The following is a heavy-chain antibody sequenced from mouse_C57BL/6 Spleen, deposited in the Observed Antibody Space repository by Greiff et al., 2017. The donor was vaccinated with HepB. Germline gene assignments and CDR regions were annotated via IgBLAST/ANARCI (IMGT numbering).Heavy chain of an antibody. J-gene: IGHJ2*01. V-gene: IGHV1-64*01. CDR3: ARRMGGYFDY. Sequence: QVQLQQPGAELVKPGASVKLSCKASGYTFTSYWMHWVKQRPGQGLEWIGMIHPNSGSTNYNEKFKSKAKLTVDKSSSTAYMQLSSLTSEDSAVYYCARRMGGYFDYWGQGTTLTVSS. CDR1: GYTFTSYW. D-gene: IGHD2-3*01. CDR2: IHPNSGST.